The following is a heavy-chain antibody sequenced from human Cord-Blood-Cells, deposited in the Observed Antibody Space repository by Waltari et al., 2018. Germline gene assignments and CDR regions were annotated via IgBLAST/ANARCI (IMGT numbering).Heavy chain of an antibody. J-gene: IGHJ3*02. V-gene: IGHV1-69*06. Sequence: QVQLVQSGAEVTKPGSSVKVSCTASGGTFSRYAISWVRQAPGQGLEWRGGIIPIFGTANYTQKFQGRVTITADKSTSTAYMELRSLRSEDTAVYYCARDEGGEEAFDIWGQGTMVTVSS. CDR3: ARDEGGEEAFDI. CDR2: IIPIFGTA. CDR1: GGTFSRYA. D-gene: IGHD3-16*01.